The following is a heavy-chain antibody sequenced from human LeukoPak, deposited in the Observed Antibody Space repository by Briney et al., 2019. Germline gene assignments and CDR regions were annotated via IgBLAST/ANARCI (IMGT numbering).Heavy chain of an antibody. D-gene: IGHD6-13*01. V-gene: IGHV1-2*02. Sequence: ASVKVSCKASGYTFTGYYMHWVRQAPGQGLEWMGWINPNSGGTNYAQKFQGRVTMTRDTSISTAYMELSRLRSDDTAVYYCARDPASIAAASGFDYWGQGTLVTVSS. CDR2: INPNSGGT. J-gene: IGHJ4*02. CDR1: GYTFTGYY. CDR3: ARDPASIAAASGFDY.